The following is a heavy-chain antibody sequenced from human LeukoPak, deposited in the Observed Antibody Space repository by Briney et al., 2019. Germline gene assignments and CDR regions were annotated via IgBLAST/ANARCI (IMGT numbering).Heavy chain of an antibody. CDR3: ARDRDGSGSQSY. J-gene: IGHJ4*02. V-gene: IGHV1-18*04. CDR1: GYTFTSYG. Sequence: ASVKVSCKASGYTFTSYGIGWMRLVPGQGLEWMGRISVNNGNTIYAQSLQGRLTVTADTSTSTAYMELRSLRFDDTAVYFCARDRDGSGSQSYWGQGTLVTVSS. D-gene: IGHD3-10*01. CDR2: ISVNNGNT.